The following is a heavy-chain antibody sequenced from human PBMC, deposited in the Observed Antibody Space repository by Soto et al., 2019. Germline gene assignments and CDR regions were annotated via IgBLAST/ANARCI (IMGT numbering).Heavy chain of an antibody. CDR2: IYYSGST. Sequence: SETLSLTCTVSGGSISSSSYYWGWIRQPPGKGLEWIGSIYYSGSTYYNPSLKSRVTISVDTSKNQFSLKLSSVTAADTAVYYCARPLGYSYGSDYGMDVWGQGTTVTVSS. J-gene: IGHJ6*02. D-gene: IGHD5-18*01. CDR1: GGSISSSSYY. CDR3: ARPLGYSYGSDYGMDV. V-gene: IGHV4-39*01.